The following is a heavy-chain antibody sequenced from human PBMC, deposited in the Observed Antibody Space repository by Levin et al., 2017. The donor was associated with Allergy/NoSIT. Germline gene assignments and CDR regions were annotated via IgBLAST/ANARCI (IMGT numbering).Heavy chain of an antibody. J-gene: IGHJ4*02. D-gene: IGHD1-26*01. CDR3: ASANWYRGTGLPIDY. CDR1: SFTFNFYW. V-gene: IGHV3-7*02. Sequence: GGSLRLSCAASSFTFNFYWMTWVRQAPGKGLQWVANIKQDGSEKYYVDSVKGRFTISRDNAKNSLYLQMNSLRAEDTAVYYCASANWYRGTGLPIDYWGQGTLVTVSS. CDR2: IKQDGSEK.